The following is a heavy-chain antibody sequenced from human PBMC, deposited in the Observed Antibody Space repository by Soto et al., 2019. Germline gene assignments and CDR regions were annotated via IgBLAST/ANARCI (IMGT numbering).Heavy chain of an antibody. D-gene: IGHD3-3*01. CDR3: AKGEGPFWSALDY. CDR1: GFTFSSYA. V-gene: IGHV3-23*01. Sequence: EVQLLESGGGLVQPGGSLRLSCAASGFTFSSYAMNWVRQAPGKGLEWVSGLGGSGGSTYYADSVKGRFTISRDNSKNTVDLQMNSLRAEDTALYYCAKGEGPFWSALDYWGQGTLVTVSS. J-gene: IGHJ4*02. CDR2: LGGSGGST.